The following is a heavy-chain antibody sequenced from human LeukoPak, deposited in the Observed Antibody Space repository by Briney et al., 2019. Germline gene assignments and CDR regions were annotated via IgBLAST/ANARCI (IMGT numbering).Heavy chain of an antibody. CDR1: GGTFSSYA. Sequence: GASVKVSCKASGGTFSSYAISWVRQAPGQGLEWMGGIIPIFGTANYAQKFQGRVTITADESTSTAYMELSSLRSEDTAVYYCATDLGRGRGAFDIWGQGTMVTVSS. CDR2: IIPIFGTA. D-gene: IGHD1-1*01. J-gene: IGHJ3*02. V-gene: IGHV1-69*01. CDR3: ATDLGRGRGAFDI.